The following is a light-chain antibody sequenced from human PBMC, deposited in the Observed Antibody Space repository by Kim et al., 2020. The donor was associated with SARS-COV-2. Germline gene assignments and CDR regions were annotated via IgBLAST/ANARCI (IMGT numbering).Light chain of an antibody. CDR2: GRN. CDR1: TLRLHF. J-gene: IGLJ2*01. CDR3: SSRDINGHHDV. Sequence: SSELTQDPAMSVALGQTVRITCPGATLRLHFATWYQQKPGQAPILIIYGRNVRPSGLADRFSGSRSGATASLTITGAQAEDEADNYCSSRDINGHHDVFG. V-gene: IGLV3-19*01.